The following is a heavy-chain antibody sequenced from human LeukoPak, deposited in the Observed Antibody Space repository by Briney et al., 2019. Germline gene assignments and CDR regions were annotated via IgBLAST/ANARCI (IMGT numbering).Heavy chain of an antibody. J-gene: IGHJ4*02. CDR2: IYTSGST. D-gene: IGHD3-3*01. Sequence: KPSETLSLTCTVSGGSISSGSYYWSWIRQPAGKGLEWIGRIYTSGSTNYNPSLKSRVTISVDTSKNQFSLKLSSVTAADTAVYYCARSQYYDFWSGYYTPFDYWGQGTLVTVSS. CDR3: ARSQYYDFWSGYYTPFDY. V-gene: IGHV4-61*02. CDR1: GGSISSGSYY.